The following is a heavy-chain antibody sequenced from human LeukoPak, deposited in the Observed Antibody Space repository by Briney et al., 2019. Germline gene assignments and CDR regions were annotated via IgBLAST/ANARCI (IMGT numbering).Heavy chain of an antibody. D-gene: IGHD3-9*01. CDR3: ARAPYYDILTGYLQWFDP. CDR1: GGSISSYY. V-gene: IGHV4-59*01. Sequence: PSETLSLTCTVSGGSISSYYWSWIRQPPGKGLEWIGYIYYSGSTNYNPSLKSRVTISVDTSKNQFSLKLSSVTAADTAVYYCARAPYYDILTGYLQWFDPWGQGTLVTVSS. J-gene: IGHJ5*02. CDR2: IYYSGST.